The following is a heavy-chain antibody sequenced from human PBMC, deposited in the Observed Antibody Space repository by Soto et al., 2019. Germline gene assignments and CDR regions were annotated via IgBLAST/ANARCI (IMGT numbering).Heavy chain of an antibody. CDR3: AGQTFTIAAASYGRSNWFDP. CDR1: GGSITSSSHF. J-gene: IGHJ5*02. CDR2: IYFTGNT. D-gene: IGHD6-25*01. V-gene: IGHV4-39*01. Sequence: SETLSLTCSASGGSITSSSHFWGWVRQPPGKGLEWIGTIYFTGNTYYTPSLKSRLTMSIDTSKNQFSLRLNSVTAADTAVYYCAGQTFTIAAASYGRSNWFDPWGPGTLVTVSS.